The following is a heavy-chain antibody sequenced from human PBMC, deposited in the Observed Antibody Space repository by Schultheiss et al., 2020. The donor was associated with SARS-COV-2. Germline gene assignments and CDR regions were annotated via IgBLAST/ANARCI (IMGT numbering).Heavy chain of an antibody. D-gene: IGHD5-24*01. J-gene: IGHJ2*01. Sequence: SETLSLTCTVSGGSISSYYWSWIRQPAGKGLEWIGRIYTSGSTNYNPSLKSRVTISVDTSKNQFSLKLSSVTAADTAVYYCARALRATHSDWYFDLWGRGTLVTVSS. CDR2: IYTSGST. V-gene: IGHV4-4*07. CDR3: ARALRATHSDWYFDL. CDR1: GGSISSYY.